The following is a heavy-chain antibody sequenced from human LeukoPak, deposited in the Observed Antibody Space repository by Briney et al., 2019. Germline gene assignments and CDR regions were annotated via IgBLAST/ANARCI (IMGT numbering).Heavy chain of an antibody. CDR3: ANWYGDYAFDY. Sequence: GGSLRLSCAASGFTFSSYAMHWVRQAPGKGLEWVAVISYDGSNKYYADSVKGRFTISRDNSKNTLYLQMNSLRAEDTAVYYCANWYGDYAFDYWGQGTLVTVSS. D-gene: IGHD4-17*01. CDR2: ISYDGSNK. V-gene: IGHV3-30*04. J-gene: IGHJ4*02. CDR1: GFTFSSYA.